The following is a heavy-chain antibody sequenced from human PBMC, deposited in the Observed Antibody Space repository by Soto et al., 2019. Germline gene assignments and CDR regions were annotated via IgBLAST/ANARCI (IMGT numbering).Heavy chain of an antibody. CDR3: ARVLRDYPFYYNYMDV. CDR2: IYYSGST. Sequence: SETLSLTCTVSGGSISSSSYYWGWIRQPPGKGLEWIGSIYYSGSTYYNPSLKSRVAMSVDTSKNQFSLKLSSVTAADTAVYYCARVLRDYPFYYNYMDVWGKGTMVTVSS. V-gene: IGHV4-39*01. J-gene: IGHJ6*03. D-gene: IGHD3-10*01. CDR1: GGSISSSSYY.